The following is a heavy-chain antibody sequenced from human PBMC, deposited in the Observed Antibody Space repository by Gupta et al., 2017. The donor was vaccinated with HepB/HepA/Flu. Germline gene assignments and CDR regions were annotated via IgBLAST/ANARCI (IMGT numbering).Heavy chain of an antibody. CDR1: GFSFTTSW. CDR3: ARANFVGTNYAYQFDY. J-gene: IGHJ4*02. Sequence: EVQLVESGGGLVQPGGSLRPSCVTSGFSFTTSWMHWVRQAPGKGLVWVSRIFSDGTLTKYAGSVKGRFTISRDNTKNTLYLQMDSLTVEDTAIYYCARANFVGTNYAYQFDYWGQGTLVTVSS. D-gene: IGHD2-2*01. V-gene: IGHV3-74*01. CDR2: IFSDGTLT.